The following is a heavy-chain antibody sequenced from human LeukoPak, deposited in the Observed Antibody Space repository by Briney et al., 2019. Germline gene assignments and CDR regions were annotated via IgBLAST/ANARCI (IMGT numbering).Heavy chain of an antibody. V-gene: IGHV1-69*05. CDR3: ARESPIGGFDY. J-gene: IGHJ4*02. CDR1: GGTFSCYA. D-gene: IGHD2-15*01. Sequence: GASVKVSCKASGGTFSCYAISWVRQAPGQGLEWMGRIIPIFGTANYAQKFQGRVTITTDESTSTAYMELSSLRSEDTAVYYCARESPIGGFDYWGQGTLVTVSS. CDR2: IIPIFGTA.